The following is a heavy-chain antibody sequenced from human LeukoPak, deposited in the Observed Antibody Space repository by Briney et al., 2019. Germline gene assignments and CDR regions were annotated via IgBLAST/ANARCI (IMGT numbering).Heavy chain of an antibody. CDR2: FDPEDGET. CDR3: ATSRTGGSYYLPFDY. D-gene: IGHD1-26*01. J-gene: IGHJ4*02. Sequence: GASVKVSCKVSGYTLTELSMHWMRQAPGKGLEWMGGFDPEDGETIYAQKFQGRVTMTEDTSTDTAYMEPSSLRSEDTAVYYCATSRTGGSYYLPFDYWGQGTLVTVSS. V-gene: IGHV1-24*01. CDR1: GYTLTELS.